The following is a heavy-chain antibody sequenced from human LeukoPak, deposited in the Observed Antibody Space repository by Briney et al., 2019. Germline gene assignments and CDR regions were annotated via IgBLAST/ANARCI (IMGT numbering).Heavy chain of an antibody. CDR2: INHSGST. CDR3: ARGQGVGATTFWFDP. D-gene: IGHD1-26*01. Sequence: SETLSLTCAVYGGCFSGYYWSWIRQPPGPGLEWIGEINHSGSTNYNPSLKSRVTISVDTSKNQFSLKLSSVTAADTAVYYCARGQGVGATTFWFDPWGQGTLVTVSS. J-gene: IGHJ5*02. V-gene: IGHV4-34*01. CDR1: GGCFSGYY.